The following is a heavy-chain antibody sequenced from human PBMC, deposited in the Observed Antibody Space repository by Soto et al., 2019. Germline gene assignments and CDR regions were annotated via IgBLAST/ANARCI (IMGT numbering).Heavy chain of an antibody. Sequence: SETLSLTCTVSGGSISNKRYYWGWIRQPPGKGLEWIGSIHYSGSTYDNPSLKSRVTISVDTSKNQFSLKLRSVTAADTAVYYCARHHTYSSSWYVGAYYYYGMDVWGQGTTVTVSS. V-gene: IGHV4-39*01. CDR1: GGSISNKRYY. CDR3: ARHHTYSSSWYVGAYYYYGMDV. D-gene: IGHD6-13*01. CDR2: IHYSGST. J-gene: IGHJ6*02.